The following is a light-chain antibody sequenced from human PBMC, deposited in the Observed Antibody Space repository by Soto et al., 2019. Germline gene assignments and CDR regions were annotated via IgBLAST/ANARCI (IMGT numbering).Light chain of an antibody. J-gene: IGKJ3*01. CDR2: WAS. Sequence: DIVLTQSPASLTVSLGERATINCRSSQRVLKSSTNKNCVAWYQHKPGQPPKLLINWASTRESGVPARFSGSGSGTDFTLTISSLQAEDLAVYYCQQYSTPPFTFGPGTTVEIK. V-gene: IGKV4-1*01. CDR1: QRVLKSSTNKNC. CDR3: QQYSTPPFT.